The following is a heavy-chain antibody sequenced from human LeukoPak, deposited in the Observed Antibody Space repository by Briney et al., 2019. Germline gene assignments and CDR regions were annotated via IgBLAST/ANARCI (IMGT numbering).Heavy chain of an antibody. CDR3: ARWHYYGSGRRTYYYYGMDV. D-gene: IGHD3-10*01. J-gene: IGHJ6*02. V-gene: IGHV4-34*01. CDR1: GGSFSGYY. Sequence: PSETLSLTCAVYGGSFSGYYWSWIRQPPGKGLEWIGEINHSGSTNYNPSLKSRVTISVDTSKNQFSLKLSSVTAADTAVYYCARWHYYGSGRRTYYYYGMDVWGQGTTVTVSS. CDR2: INHSGST.